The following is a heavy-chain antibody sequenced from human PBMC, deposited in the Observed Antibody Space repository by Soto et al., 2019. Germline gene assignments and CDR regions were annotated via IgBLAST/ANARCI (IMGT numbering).Heavy chain of an antibody. Sequence: QVQLVQSGAEVKKPGSSVKVSCKASGGTFSSYAISWVRQAPGHGLEWMGGLIPIFGTAYYAQKFQGRVTITADKSTSTAYMELSSLRSEDTAVYYFARERAADNKQGIDYWGQGTLVTVSS. CDR3: ARERAADNKQGIDY. D-gene: IGHD6-13*01. CDR2: LIPIFGTA. CDR1: GGTFSSYA. J-gene: IGHJ4*02. V-gene: IGHV1-69*06.